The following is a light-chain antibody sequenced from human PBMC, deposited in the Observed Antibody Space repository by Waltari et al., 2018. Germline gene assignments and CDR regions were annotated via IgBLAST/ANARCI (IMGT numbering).Light chain of an antibody. CDR3: QQYYSTLGYT. CDR2: AAS. J-gene: IGKJ2*01. CDR1: QGISNS. Sequence: DIQITQSPSSLSASVGDRVTITCRASQGISNSLAWYQQKPGKAPKLLLYAASRLESGVPSRFSGSGSGTDYTLTISSLQPEDFATYYCQQYYSTLGYTFGQGTKLEIK. V-gene: IGKV1-NL1*01.